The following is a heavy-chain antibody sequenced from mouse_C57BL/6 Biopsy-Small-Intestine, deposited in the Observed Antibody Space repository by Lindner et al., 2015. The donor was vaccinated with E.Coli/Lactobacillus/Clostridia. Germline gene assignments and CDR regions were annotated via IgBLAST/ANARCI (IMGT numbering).Heavy chain of an antibody. J-gene: IGHJ2*01. CDR1: GGTFTTSA. Sequence: SVKVSCKASGGTFTTSAISWVRQAPGQGLEWMGGIIPIFGTANYAQKFQGRVTITADEFTRTGYMELSSLRSEDTALYYCAGGWATFYFDYWGQGTLVTVSS. CDR3: AGGWATFYFDY. CDR2: IIPIFGTA. V-gene: IGHV1-81*01. D-gene: IGHD1-1*02.